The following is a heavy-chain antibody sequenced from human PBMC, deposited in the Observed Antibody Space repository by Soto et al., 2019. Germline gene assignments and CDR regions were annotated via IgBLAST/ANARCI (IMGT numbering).Heavy chain of an antibody. CDR3: AREDVVIAAKSSTAGFDY. D-gene: IGHD2-15*01. J-gene: IGHJ4*02. Sequence: QVQLVQSGAEVKKPGSSVKVSCKASGGSFSSYAINWVRQAPGQGLDWMGGIIPIFGTSNYAQKFQGRVTSTADEATSTAYRERSSLRSEDTAVYYCAREDVVIAAKSSTAGFDYWGQGTLVTVSS. V-gene: IGHV1-69*12. CDR2: IIPIFGTS. CDR1: GGSFSSYA.